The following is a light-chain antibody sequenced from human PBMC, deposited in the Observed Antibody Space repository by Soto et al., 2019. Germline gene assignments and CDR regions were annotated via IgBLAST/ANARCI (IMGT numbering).Light chain of an antibody. CDR3: QSYDSSLSGYV. J-gene: IGLJ1*01. V-gene: IGLV1-40*01. CDR1: SSNIGAGYD. CDR2: GNS. Sequence: QSVLTQPPSVSGAPGQRVTISCTGSSSNIGAGYDVHWYHKLPGTAPKLLIYGNSNRPSGVPDRFSGSKSGTSASLAITGLQAEDEADYYCQSYDSSLSGYVFGTGTKLTVL.